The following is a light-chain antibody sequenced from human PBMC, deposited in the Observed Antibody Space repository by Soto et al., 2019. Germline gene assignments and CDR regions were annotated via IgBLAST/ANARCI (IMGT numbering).Light chain of an antibody. Sequence: DIQMPQSPSTLSASVGDRVTITCRASQSISSWLAWYQQKPGKAPKLLIYDASSLESGVPSRFSGSGSGTEFTLGISSLQPDDFATYYCQQYNSYSWTLGQGTKVVIK. J-gene: IGKJ1*01. CDR3: QQYNSYSWT. V-gene: IGKV1-5*01. CDR2: DAS. CDR1: QSISSW.